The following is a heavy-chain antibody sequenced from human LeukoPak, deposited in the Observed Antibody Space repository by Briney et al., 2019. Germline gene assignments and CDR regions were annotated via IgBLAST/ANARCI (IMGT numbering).Heavy chain of an antibody. CDR1: GFTFSSYS. J-gene: IGHJ3*02. D-gene: IGHD6-13*01. V-gene: IGHV3-21*01. CDR3: AGSYSSSWYHLDDAFDI. Sequence: GGSLRLSCAASGFTFSSYSMNWVRQAPGKGLEWVSSISSSSSYIYYADSVKGRFTISRDNAKNSLYLQMNSLRAEDTAVYYCAGSYSSSWYHLDDAFDIWGQGTMVTVSS. CDR2: ISSSSSYI.